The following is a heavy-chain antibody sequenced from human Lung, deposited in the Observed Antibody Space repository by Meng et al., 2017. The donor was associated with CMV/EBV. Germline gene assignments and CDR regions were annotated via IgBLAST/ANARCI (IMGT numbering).Heavy chain of an antibody. D-gene: IGHD3-16*01. CDR1: GFTFDTHG. CDR2: IRHDGSTT. J-gene: IGHJ4*02. V-gene: IGHV3-30*02. Sequence: LTCAASGFTFDTHGMHWVRQAPGKGLEWVAFIRHDGSTTFYGDSVKGRFTISRDNSKNTLYLQMNSLRAEETAVYYCAKDQLLFGGPNAYFDDWGQGTLVTVSS. CDR3: AKDQLLFGGPNAYFDD.